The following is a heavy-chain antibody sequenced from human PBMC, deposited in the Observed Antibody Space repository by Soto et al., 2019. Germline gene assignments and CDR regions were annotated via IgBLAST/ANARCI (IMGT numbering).Heavy chain of an antibody. CDR2: MNPNSGNT. J-gene: IGHJ3*01. Sequence: QVQLVQSGAEVKKPGASVKVSCKTSGYTFTSYDINWVRQATGQGHEWMGWMNPNSGNTAYPQKLQGRVTMTRNTSISTAYMEWSSVRSEDTAVYYCARERSSGGFDCWGQGTMVTVSS. V-gene: IGHV1-8*01. D-gene: IGHD2-15*01. CDR3: ARERSSGGFDC. CDR1: GYTFTSYD.